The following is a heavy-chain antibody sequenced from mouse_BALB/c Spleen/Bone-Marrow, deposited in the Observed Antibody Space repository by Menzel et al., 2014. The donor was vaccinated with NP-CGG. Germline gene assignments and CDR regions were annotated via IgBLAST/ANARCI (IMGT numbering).Heavy chain of an antibody. CDR2: INPYNGGT. Sequence: EVQGVESGPELVKPGASMKISCKASGYSFTGYTMNWVKQSHGKNLEWVGLINPYNGGTSYNQKFKGKATLTVDKSSSTAYKELLSLTSEDSAVYYCARDYYGSSYGFAYWGQGTLVTVSA. J-gene: IGHJ3*01. CDR3: ARDYYGSSYGFAY. V-gene: IGHV1-18*01. D-gene: IGHD1-1*01. CDR1: GYSFTGYT.